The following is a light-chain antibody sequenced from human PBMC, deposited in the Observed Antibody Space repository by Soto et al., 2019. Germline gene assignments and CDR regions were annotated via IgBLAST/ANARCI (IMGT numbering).Light chain of an antibody. CDR2: GAS. Sequence: EIVMTQSPATLSVSPGERATLTCRASQSARSNLAWYQQKPGQAPRLLIYGASTRASGIPARFSGSGSGTEFTLTISSLQSEDSAVYYCQQYNNWPRTFGQGTKVDIK. CDR1: QSARSN. J-gene: IGKJ1*01. V-gene: IGKV3-15*01. CDR3: QQYNNWPRT.